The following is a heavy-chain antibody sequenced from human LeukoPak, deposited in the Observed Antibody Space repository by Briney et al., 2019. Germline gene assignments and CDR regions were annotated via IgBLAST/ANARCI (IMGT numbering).Heavy chain of an antibody. CDR2: ISSSSSTI. J-gene: IGHJ4*02. V-gene: IGHV3-48*01. D-gene: IGHD2-2*01. CDR3: ASSQCTSCYLIDY. Sequence: GGSLRLSSAASGFTFSSYWMNWVRQAPGKGLEWVSYISSSSSTIYYADSVKGRFTISRDNAKNSLYLQMNSLRAEDTAVYYCASSQCTSCYLIDYWGQGTLVTVSS. CDR1: GFTFSSYW.